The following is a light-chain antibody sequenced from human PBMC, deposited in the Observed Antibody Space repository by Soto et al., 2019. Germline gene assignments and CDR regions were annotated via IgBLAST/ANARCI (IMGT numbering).Light chain of an antibody. V-gene: IGLV2-8*01. J-gene: IGLJ1*01. CDR1: GSDVGNYDY. CDR2: EVS. CDR3: NSYGGRNNYV. Sequence: QSVLTQPPSASGSPGQSVTISCTGTGSDVGNYDYVSWYQQHPGKAPKLIIYEVSYRPSGVPNRFSGSKSGNTASLTVSGLQPEDEADYYCNSYGGRNNYVFGTGTKVTVL.